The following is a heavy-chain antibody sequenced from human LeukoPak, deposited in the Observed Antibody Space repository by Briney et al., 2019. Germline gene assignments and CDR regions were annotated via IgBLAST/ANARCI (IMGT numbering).Heavy chain of an antibody. CDR2: IYYTGST. V-gene: IGHV4-30-4*07. Sequence: SETLSLTCAVSGGSISRSGYSWSWIRQPPGKGLDWIAYIYYTGSTYYNPSLKSRVTISLDTSKNQFSLKLTSVTAADTAVYYCARGGSSHQYDYWGQGTLVTVSS. CDR3: ARGGSSHQYDY. J-gene: IGHJ4*02. D-gene: IGHD1-26*01. CDR1: GGSISRSGYS.